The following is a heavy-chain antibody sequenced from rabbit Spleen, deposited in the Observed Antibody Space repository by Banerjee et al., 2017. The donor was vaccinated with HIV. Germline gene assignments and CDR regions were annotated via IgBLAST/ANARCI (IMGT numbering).Heavy chain of an antibody. CDR3: ARDLAAAIGWIFYL. Sequence: QSLEESGGDLVKPGASLTLTCAASGFAFSSNYYICWVRQAPGKGLEWIGYIYSSIHYTYYANWVNGRFTISRTSSTTVTLQMTSLTAADTATYFCARDLAAAIGWIFYLWGPGTLVT. V-gene: IGHV1S40*01. CDR1: GFAFSSNYY. J-gene: IGHJ4*01. CDR2: IYSSIHYT. D-gene: IGHD4-1*01.